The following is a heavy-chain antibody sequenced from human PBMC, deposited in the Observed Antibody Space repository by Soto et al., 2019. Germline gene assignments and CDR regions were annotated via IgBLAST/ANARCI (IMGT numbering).Heavy chain of an antibody. V-gene: IGHV3-23*01. CDR2: ISGSGGSP. D-gene: IGHD2-2*01. J-gene: IGHJ4*02. Sequence: EVQLLESGGGLVQPGGSLRLSCVASGFTFSTYTMSWVRQAPGKGLEWVSAISGSGGSPSYADSVQGRFSISRDNPRNTLYLQMNSLRGEDTAMYYCAKARCSTTNCYVPEYWGQGTLVTVS. CDR3: AKARCSTTNCYVPEY. CDR1: GFTFSTYT.